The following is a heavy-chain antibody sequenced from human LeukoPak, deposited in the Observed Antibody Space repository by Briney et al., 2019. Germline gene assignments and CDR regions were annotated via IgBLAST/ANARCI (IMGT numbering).Heavy chain of an antibody. J-gene: IGHJ4*02. D-gene: IGHD5-18*01. CDR2: IYYSGST. CDR1: RGSISSGGYY. V-gene: IGHV4-31*03. Sequence: SETLSLTCTVSRGSISSGGYYWSWIREHPGKGLEWIGYIYYSGSTYYNPSLKSRVTISVDTSKNRFSLKLSSVTAADTAVYYFARDAGSYGYDYGGQGTLVTVSS. CDR3: ARDAGSYGYDY.